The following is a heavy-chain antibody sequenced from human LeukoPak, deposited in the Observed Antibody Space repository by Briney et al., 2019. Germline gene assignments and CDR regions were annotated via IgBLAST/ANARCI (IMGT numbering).Heavy chain of an antibody. D-gene: IGHD6-6*01. CDR1: GFTFSSYS. CDR2: ISSSSSTI. V-gene: IGHV3-48*01. Sequence: PGGSLRLSCAASGFTFSSYSMNWVRQAPGKGLEWVSYISSSSSTIYYADSVKGRFTISRDNAKNSLYLQMNSLRAEDTAVYYCARASHPVCSSSSRALCHSYYYYYMDVWGKGTTVTVSS. CDR3: ARASHPVCSSSSRALCHSYYYYYMDV. J-gene: IGHJ6*03.